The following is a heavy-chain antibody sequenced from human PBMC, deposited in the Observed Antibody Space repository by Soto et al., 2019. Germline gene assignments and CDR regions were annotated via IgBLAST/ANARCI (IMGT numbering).Heavy chain of an antibody. CDR3: ARSYSGSAFDYAFAL. CDR1: GGTFTNYA. CDR2: IIPTFGTA. Sequence: QVQLVQSGAEVKKPGSSVKVSCKASGGTFTNYAFSWVRQAPGQGLEWMGGIIPTFGTANYAQNFRGRVTITADESTTTAYMELSSLRSEDTVVYYCARSYSGSAFDYAFALWGQGTMVTVSS. J-gene: IGHJ3*01. V-gene: IGHV1-69*01. D-gene: IGHD1-26*01.